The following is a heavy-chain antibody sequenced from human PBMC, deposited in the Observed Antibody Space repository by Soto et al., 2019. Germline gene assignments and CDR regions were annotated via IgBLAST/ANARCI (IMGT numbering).Heavy chain of an antibody. D-gene: IGHD3-10*01. CDR3: ARGGLWFGELLYGFDY. CDR1: GFTFSSYG. J-gene: IGHJ4*02. Sequence: QVQLVESGGGVVQPGRSLRLSCAASGFTFSSYGMHWVRQAPGKGLEWVAVIWYDGSNKYYADSVKGRFTISRDNSKNTLYLHMNSLRAEDTAVYYCARGGLWFGELLYGFDYWGQGTLVTVSS. CDR2: IWYDGSNK. V-gene: IGHV3-33*01.